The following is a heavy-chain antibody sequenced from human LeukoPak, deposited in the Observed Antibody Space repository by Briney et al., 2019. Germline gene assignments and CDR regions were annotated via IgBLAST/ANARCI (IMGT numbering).Heavy chain of an antibody. J-gene: IGHJ4*02. Sequence: ASETLSLTCTVSGDSINSGDYYWSWIRQPPGKGLEWIGFIYYTGTTNYNPSLKSRVTISVDTSKNQFSLKPASVTTADTAVYYCARDRWLGYWGQGTLVTASS. CDR3: ARDRWLGY. V-gene: IGHV4-61*08. D-gene: IGHD5-12*01. CDR1: GDSINSGDYY. CDR2: IYYTGTT.